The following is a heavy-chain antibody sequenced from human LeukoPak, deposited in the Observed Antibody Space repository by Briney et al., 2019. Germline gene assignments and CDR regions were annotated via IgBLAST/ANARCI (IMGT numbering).Heavy chain of an antibody. D-gene: IGHD3-3*01. J-gene: IGHJ5*02. CDR3: SYDFWSGYSHKPQDNWFDP. CDR2: IIPIFGTA. V-gene: IGHV1-69*13. Sequence: GASVKVSCKASGGTFSSYAISWVRQAPGQGLEWMGGIIPIFGTANYAQKFQGRVTITADESTSTAYMELSSLRSEDTAVYYCSYDFWSGYSHKPQDNWFDPWGQGTLVTVSS. CDR1: GGTFSSYA.